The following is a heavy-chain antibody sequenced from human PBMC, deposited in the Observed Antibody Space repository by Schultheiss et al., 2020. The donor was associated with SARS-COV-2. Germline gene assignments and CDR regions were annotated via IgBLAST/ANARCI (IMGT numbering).Heavy chain of an antibody. CDR3: ARDPIAVAGNWFDP. CDR2: ISAYNGNT. J-gene: IGHJ5*02. Sequence: ASVKVSCKASGYTFTGYYMHWVRQAPGQGLEWMGWISAYNGNTNYAQKLQGRVTMTTDTSTSTAYMELSRLRSDDTAVYYCARDPIAVAGNWFDPWGQGTLVTVSS. D-gene: IGHD6-19*01. V-gene: IGHV1-18*04. CDR1: GYTFTGYY.